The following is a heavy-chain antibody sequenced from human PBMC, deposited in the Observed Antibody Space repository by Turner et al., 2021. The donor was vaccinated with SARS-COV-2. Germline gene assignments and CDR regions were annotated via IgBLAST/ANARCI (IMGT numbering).Heavy chain of an antibody. CDR3: AGERRITMVRGVLTYYYGMDV. Sequence: QLQLQESGPGLVKPSETLSLTCTVSGGSISSSSYYWGWIRQPPGKGLEWIGSIYYSGSPYYNPSLKSRVTKSVDTSKNQFSLKLSSVTAADTAVYYCAGERRITMVRGVLTYYYGMDVWGQGTTVTVSS. V-gene: IGHV4-39*01. CDR2: IYYSGSP. J-gene: IGHJ6*02. D-gene: IGHD3-10*01. CDR1: GGSISSSSYY.